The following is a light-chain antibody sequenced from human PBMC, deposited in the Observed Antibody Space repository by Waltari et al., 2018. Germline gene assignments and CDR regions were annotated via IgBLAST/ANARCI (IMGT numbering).Light chain of an antibody. V-gene: IGKV1-16*01. CDR3: LQYERFPRT. Sequence: DIQMTQSPSFVSASVGDRVIITCRASQGISNNLAWFQQKPGKAPKSLIYDASTLQSGVPSPCSGGGSGTEFHVAISRLQPEDFGTCYWLQYERFPRTFGQGTKVEVK. CDR1: QGISNN. J-gene: IGKJ1*01. CDR2: DAS.